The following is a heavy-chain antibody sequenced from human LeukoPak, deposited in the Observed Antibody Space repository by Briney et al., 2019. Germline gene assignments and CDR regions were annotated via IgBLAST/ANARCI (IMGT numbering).Heavy chain of an antibody. V-gene: IGHV4-39*07. CDR1: GGSVSSSISY. D-gene: IGHD7-27*01. J-gene: IGHJ4*02. CDR3: ARDGDDY. CDR2: VYYSGTA. Sequence: SETLSLTCTVSGGSVSSSISYWSWIRQPPGTGLEWIGTVYYSGTAYYNPSLKSRVTISVDTSKNQFSLKLSSVTAADTAVYYCARDGDDYWGQGTLVTVSS.